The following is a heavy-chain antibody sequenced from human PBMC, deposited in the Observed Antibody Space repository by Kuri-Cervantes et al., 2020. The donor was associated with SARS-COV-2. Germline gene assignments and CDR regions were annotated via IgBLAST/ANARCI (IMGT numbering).Heavy chain of an antibody. D-gene: IGHD6-19*01. CDR3: AKEHGGWFGYYFDY. V-gene: IGHV3-NL1*01. J-gene: IGHJ4*02. Sequence: GESLKISCAASGFTFSSYGMHWVRQAPGKGLEWVSVIYSGGSTYYADSVKGRFTISRDNSKNTLYLQMNSLRAEDTAVYYCAKEHGGWFGYYFDYWGQATLVTVSS. CDR1: GFTFSSYG. CDR2: IYSGGST.